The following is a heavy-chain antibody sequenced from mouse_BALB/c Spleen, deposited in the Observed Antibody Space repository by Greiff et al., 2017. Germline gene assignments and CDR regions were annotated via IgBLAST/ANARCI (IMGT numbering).Heavy chain of an antibody. CDR1: GFTFSSYG. D-gene: IGHD2-4*01. V-gene: IGHV5-6*02. J-gene: IGHJ2*01. Sequence: DVKLVESGGDLVKPGGSLKLSCAASGFTFSSYGMSWVRQTPDKRLEWVATISSGGSYTYYPDSVKGRFTISRDNAKNTLYLQMSSLKSEDTAMYYCARGNDYDAGSYFDYWGQGTTLTVSS. CDR2: ISSGGSYT. CDR3: ARGNDYDAGSYFDY.